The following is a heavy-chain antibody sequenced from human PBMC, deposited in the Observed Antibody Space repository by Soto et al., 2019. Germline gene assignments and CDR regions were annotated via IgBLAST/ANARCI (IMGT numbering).Heavy chain of an antibody. Sequence: GGSLRLSCAASGFTFSDHYIDWVRQAPGKGLEWVGRNRKKANGYTTDYAASVKGRFTISRDDSKNSLYLQMDSLKTEDTAVYYCARSGSSTGCYDYWGQGTLVTVSS. V-gene: IGHV3-72*01. CDR3: ARSGSSTGCYDY. CDR2: NRKKANGYTT. CDR1: GFTFSDHY. J-gene: IGHJ4*02. D-gene: IGHD2-2*01.